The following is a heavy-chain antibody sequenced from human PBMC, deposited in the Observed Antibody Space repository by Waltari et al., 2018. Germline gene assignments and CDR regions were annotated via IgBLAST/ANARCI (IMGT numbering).Heavy chain of an antibody. CDR2: MSGSGVST. CDR1: GFTFSSYA. J-gene: IGHJ4*02. Sequence: EVQLLESGGGLVQPGGSLRLSCAASGFTFSSYAMRWVRQAPGKGLEWVSCMSGSGVSTYYAGSVKGRFTIARDNSKNTLYLQMNSLRAEDTAVYYCAKVLHIGAARHDYWGQGTLVTVSS. V-gene: IGHV3-23*01. D-gene: IGHD1-1*01. CDR3: AKVLHIGAARHDY.